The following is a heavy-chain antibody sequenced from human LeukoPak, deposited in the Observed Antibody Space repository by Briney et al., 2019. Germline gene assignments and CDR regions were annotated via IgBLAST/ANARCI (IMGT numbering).Heavy chain of an antibody. V-gene: IGHV4-39*01. D-gene: IGHD1-20*01. CDR3: ARVSGGGNWNDVGYYYYYYMDV. Sequence: SETLSLTCTVSGGSISSSSYYWGWIRQPPVKGLEWIGSIYYSGSTYYNPSLKSRVTISVDTPKNQFSLKLSSVTAADTAVYYCARVSGGGNWNDVGYYYYYYMDVWGKGTTITVSS. CDR1: GGSISSSSYY. CDR2: IYYSGST. J-gene: IGHJ6*03.